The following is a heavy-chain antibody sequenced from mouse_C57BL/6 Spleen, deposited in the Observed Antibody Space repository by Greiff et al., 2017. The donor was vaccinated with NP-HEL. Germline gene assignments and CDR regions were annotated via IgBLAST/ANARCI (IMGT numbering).Heavy chain of an antibody. CDR3: ARGATVVAGDYAMDY. D-gene: IGHD1-1*01. CDR1: GYSITSGYY. CDR2: ISYDGSN. Sequence: VQLQQSGPGLVKPSQSLSLTCSVTGYSITSGYYWNWIRQFPGNKLEWMGYISYDGSNNYNPSLKNRISITRDTSKNQFFLKLNSVTTEDTATYYCARGATVVAGDYAMDYWGQGTSVTVSS. J-gene: IGHJ4*01. V-gene: IGHV3-6*01.